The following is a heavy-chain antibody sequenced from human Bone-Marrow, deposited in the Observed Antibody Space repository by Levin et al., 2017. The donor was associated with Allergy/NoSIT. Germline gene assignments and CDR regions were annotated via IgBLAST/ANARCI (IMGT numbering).Heavy chain of an antibody. CDR3: SRPRVPKPSNCRSNSCPVGEDAYDL. Sequence: GESLKISCKTSGYTFTTYWIAWVRQMPGKGLEWMGIIYPGDSDTRYSPSFQGQVTFTADKAISTAYLERSSLKASDTANYYCSRPRVPKPSNCRSNSCPVGEDAYDLWGQGTMVTVSS. J-gene: IGHJ3*01. CDR2: IYPGDSDT. CDR1: GYTFTTYW. D-gene: IGHD2-2*01. V-gene: IGHV5-51*01.